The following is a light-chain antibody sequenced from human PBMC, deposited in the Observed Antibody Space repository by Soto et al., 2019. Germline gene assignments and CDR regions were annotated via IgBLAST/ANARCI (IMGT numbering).Light chain of an antibody. CDR2: GAS. CDR3: QQYGSSRFT. J-gene: IGKJ3*01. Sequence: EIVLTQSPGTLSLSPGERATLSCRASQSVSSSYLAWYQQKPGQAPRLLIYGASSRATGIPDRFSGSGSGTDCTLTISRLEPEDFEVYYCQQYGSSRFTFGPGTKVDIK. V-gene: IGKV3-20*01. CDR1: QSVSSSY.